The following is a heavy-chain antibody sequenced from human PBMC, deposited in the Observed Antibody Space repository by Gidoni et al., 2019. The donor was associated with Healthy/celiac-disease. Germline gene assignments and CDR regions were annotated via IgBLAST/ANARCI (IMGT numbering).Heavy chain of an antibody. V-gene: IGHV3-30-3*01. CDR1: GFTFSSYA. Sequence: QVQLVESGGGVVKPGRSLRLPCAASGFTFSSYAMQWVRQAPGKGLEWVAVISYDGSNKYYADSVKGRFTISRDNSKNTLYLQMNSLRAEDTAVYYCARVGEDYGDYGGYFDYWGQGTLVTVSS. J-gene: IGHJ4*02. CDR2: ISYDGSNK. CDR3: ARVGEDYGDYGGYFDY. D-gene: IGHD4-17*01.